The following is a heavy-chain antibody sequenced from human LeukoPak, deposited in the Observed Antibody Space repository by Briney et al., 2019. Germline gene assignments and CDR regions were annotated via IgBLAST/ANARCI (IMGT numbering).Heavy chain of an antibody. CDR3: TRLLPSSHHFFDS. V-gene: IGHV3-53*01. CDR2: IYGGGDT. D-gene: IGHD6-6*01. Sequence: GGSLRLSCAVSGFTVSNDYMSWVRQAPGKGLEWVSVIYGGGDTYYADSVRGRFTISRDNFESTLFLQMDSLRAEDTAVYYCTRLLPSSHHFFDSWGQGTLVTASS. CDR1: GFTVSNDY. J-gene: IGHJ4*02.